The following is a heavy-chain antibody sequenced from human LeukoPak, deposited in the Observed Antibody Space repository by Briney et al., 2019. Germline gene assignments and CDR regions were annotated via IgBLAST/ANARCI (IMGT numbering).Heavy chain of an antibody. J-gene: IGHJ4*02. CDR1: GLTFSNYW. CDR3: AGDSGWTYHF. Sequence: QAGGSLRLSCAASGLTFSNYWMTWVRQAPGKGLEWVASIKGDGSEKYYVDSVKGRFSISRDNAKSSLFLQMNSLRGEDTAVYYCAGDSGWTYHFWGQGTLVTVSS. D-gene: IGHD6-19*01. V-gene: IGHV3-7*04. CDR2: IKGDGSEK.